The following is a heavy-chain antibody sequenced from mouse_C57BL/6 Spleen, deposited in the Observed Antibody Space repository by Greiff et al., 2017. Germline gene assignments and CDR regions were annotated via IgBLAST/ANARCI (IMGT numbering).Heavy chain of an antibody. V-gene: IGHV1-18*01. Sequence: EVQLQQSGPELVKPGASVKIPCKASGYTFTDYNMDWVKQSHGKSLEWIGDINPNNGGTIYNQKFKGKATLTVDKSSSTAYMELRSLTSEDTAVYYCARLGDYGSSYAYYFDYWGQGTTLTVSS. J-gene: IGHJ2*01. CDR1: GYTFTDYN. CDR2: INPNNGGT. CDR3: ARLGDYGSSYAYYFDY. D-gene: IGHD1-1*01.